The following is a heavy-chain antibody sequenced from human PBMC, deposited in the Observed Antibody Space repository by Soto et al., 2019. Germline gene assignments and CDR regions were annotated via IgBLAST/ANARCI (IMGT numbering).Heavy chain of an antibody. J-gene: IGHJ5*02. V-gene: IGHV4-30-2*01. CDR1: GGSISSGGYS. CDR3: ASSRGYCISTSCSSGWFDP. D-gene: IGHD2-2*01. CDR2: IYHSGST. Sequence: QLQLQESGSGLVKPSQTLSLTCAVSGGSISSGGYSWSWIRQPPGKGLEWIGDIYHSGSTYYNPSLKSRVTISVDRSKNQLSLKLSSVTAADTAVYYCASSRGYCISTSCSSGWFDPWGQGTLVTVSS.